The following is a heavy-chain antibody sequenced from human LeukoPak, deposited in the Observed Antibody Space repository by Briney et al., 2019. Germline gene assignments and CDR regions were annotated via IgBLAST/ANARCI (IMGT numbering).Heavy chain of an antibody. CDR1: GFTVSSNY. V-gene: IGHV3-66*01. Sequence: GGSLRLSCAASGFTVSSNYMSWVRQAPGKGLEWVSVIYSGGSTYYADSVKGRFTISRDNSKNTLYLQMNSLRAEDTALYHCARDLWPGAFDIWGQGTMVTVSS. CDR3: ARDLWPGAFDI. D-gene: IGHD3/OR15-3a*01. J-gene: IGHJ3*02. CDR2: IYSGGST.